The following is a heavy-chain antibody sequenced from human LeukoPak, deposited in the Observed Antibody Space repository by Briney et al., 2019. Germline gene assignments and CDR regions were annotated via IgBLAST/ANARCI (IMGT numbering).Heavy chain of an antibody. D-gene: IGHD3-10*01. V-gene: IGHV4-59*01. CDR3: ARVRDGSGSYYPNWFDP. CDR2: IYYSGST. Sequence: SETLSLTCTVSGGSISSYYWSWIRQPPGKGLEWIGYIYYSGSTNYNPSLKSRVTISVDTSKNQFSLKLSSVTAADTAVYYCARVRDGSGSYYPNWFDPWGQGTLVTVSS. J-gene: IGHJ5*02. CDR1: GGSISSYY.